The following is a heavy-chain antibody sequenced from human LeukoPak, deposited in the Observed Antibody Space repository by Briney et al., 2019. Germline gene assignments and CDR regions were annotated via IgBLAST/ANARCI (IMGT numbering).Heavy chain of an antibody. Sequence: GGSLRLSCAASGFTVNNYYMSWIRQAAGKGLGWISYISSSGSTLYHADSVKGRFTISRDNAKNSVFLQMNSLRAEDTAVYYCVREGSYYDSSGYYYVYYFEFWGQGAPVTVSS. CDR1: GFTVNNYY. CDR2: ISSSGSTL. D-gene: IGHD3-22*01. CDR3: VREGSYYDSSGYYYVYYFEF. J-gene: IGHJ4*02. V-gene: IGHV3-11*04.